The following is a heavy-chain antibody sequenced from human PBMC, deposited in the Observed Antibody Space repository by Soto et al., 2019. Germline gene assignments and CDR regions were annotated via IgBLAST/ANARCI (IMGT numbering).Heavy chain of an antibody. J-gene: IGHJ3*02. V-gene: IGHV3-33*08. CDR2: IWYDGSNK. Sequence: GRSLRLSCEASGFTFSSYSMNWVRQAPGKGLEWVAVIWYDGSNKYYADSVKGRFTISRDNSKNTLYLQMNSLRAEDTAVYYCARQPSPYAFDIWGQGKMVTVSS. CDR3: ARQPSPYAFDI. CDR1: GFTFSSYS.